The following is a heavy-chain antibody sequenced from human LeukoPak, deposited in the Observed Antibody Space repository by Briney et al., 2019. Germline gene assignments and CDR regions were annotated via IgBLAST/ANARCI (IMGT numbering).Heavy chain of an antibody. CDR1: GFTFSSYS. D-gene: IGHD1-26*01. J-gene: IGHJ3*02. CDR3: ARAAGSYHDAFDI. CDR2: ISSSSSYI. V-gene: IGHV3-21*01. Sequence: PGGSLRLSCAASGFTFSSYSMNWVRQAPGKGLEWVSSISSSSSYIYYADSVKGRFTISKDNAKNSLYLQMNSLRAEDTAVYYCARAAGSYHDAFDIWGQGTMVTVSS.